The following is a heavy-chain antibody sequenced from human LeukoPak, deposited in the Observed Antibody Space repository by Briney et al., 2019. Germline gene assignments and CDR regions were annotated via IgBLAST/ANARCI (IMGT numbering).Heavy chain of an antibody. CDR1: GYTFTGYY. CDR2: INPNNGGT. D-gene: IGHD2-15*01. Sequence: ASVKVSCKASGYTFTGYYIHWVRQAPGQGLEWMGWINPNNGGTNYARGFQGRVTMTRDTSISTAYMELTGLTSDDTAVYYCASGSSRVANFPFHYGGREPLVTVSS. CDR3: ASGSSRVANFPFHY. V-gene: IGHV1-2*02. J-gene: IGHJ4*02.